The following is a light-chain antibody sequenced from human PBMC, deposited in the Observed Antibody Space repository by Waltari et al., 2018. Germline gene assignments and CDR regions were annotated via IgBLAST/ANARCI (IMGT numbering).Light chain of an antibody. V-gene: IGLV1-47*01. Sequence: QSVLTQPPSASGTPGQRVTISCSGSSSNIGSNYVYCYQQLPGTAPKLLTYRNNQRPSGVPDRFSGSKSGPSASLAISGLRSEDEADYYCAAWDDSLSGPVFGGGTKLTVL. CDR1: SSNIGSNY. J-gene: IGLJ3*02. CDR3: AAWDDSLSGPV. CDR2: RNN.